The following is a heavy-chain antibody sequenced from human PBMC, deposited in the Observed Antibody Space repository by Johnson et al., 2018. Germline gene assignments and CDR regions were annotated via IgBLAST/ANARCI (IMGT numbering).Heavy chain of an antibody. CDR1: GFTFSSYG. D-gene: IGHD3-22*01. CDR3: AKANNPYDSSGYHSPLQH. V-gene: IGHV3-30*18. Sequence: QVQLVESGGGVVQPGRSLRLSCAASGFTFSSYGMHWVRQAPGQGLEWVAVISYDGSKKYYADSVKGRFTISRDNSKNTLYLQMNTLRTEDTAVYYCAKANNPYDSSGYHSPLQHWGQGTLVTVSS. CDR2: ISYDGSKK. J-gene: IGHJ1*01.